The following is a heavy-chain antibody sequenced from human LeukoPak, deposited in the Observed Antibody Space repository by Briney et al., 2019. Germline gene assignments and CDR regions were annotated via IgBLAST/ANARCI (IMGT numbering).Heavy chain of an antibody. CDR2: VSAYNGNT. Sequence: ASVKVSCKASGYTFTSYGISWVRQAPGQGLEWMGWVSAYNGNTNYAQKLQGRVTMTTDTSTSTAYMELSSLRSEDTAVYYCARQKGYGSGSYFLDYMDVWGKGTTVIVSS. D-gene: IGHD3-10*01. V-gene: IGHV1-18*01. J-gene: IGHJ6*03. CDR3: ARQKGYGSGSYFLDYMDV. CDR1: GYTFTSYG.